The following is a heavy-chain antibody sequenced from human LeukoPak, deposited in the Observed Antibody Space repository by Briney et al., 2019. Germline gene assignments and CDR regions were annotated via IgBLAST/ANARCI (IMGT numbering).Heavy chain of an antibody. CDR2: IWFDGSTK. J-gene: IGHJ4*02. D-gene: IGHD2-2*01. CDR1: GFSSSSYG. Sequence: PGGSLRLSCATSGFSSSSYGMHWVRQAPGKGLEWVAVIWFDGSTKYYVDSVKGRFTISRDNSKNTLYLQMNSLRAEDTALYYCARDALPAAMAYYFDYSGQGTLVTVSS. V-gene: IGHV3-33*01. CDR3: ARDALPAAMAYYFDY.